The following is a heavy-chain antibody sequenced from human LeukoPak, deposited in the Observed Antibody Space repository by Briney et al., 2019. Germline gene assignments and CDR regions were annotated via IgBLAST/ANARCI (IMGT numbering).Heavy chain of an antibody. Sequence: GGSLRLSCAASGFTFTTYAMSWVRQAPGKGLEWVSGISNSGGSTYYADSVKGRFTISRDNSKNTLYLQMNSLRAEDTAVYYCARDSCSGGSCYSDYWGQGTLVTVSS. CDR1: GFTFTTYA. D-gene: IGHD2-15*01. CDR3: ARDSCSGGSCYSDY. J-gene: IGHJ4*02. CDR2: ISNSGGST. V-gene: IGHV3-23*01.